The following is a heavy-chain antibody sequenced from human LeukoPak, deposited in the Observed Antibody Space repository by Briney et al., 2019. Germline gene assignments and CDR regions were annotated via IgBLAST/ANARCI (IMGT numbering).Heavy chain of an antibody. CDR3: ARQYNFDY. CDR2: IYYSGST. Sequence: SETLPLTCAVYGGSFSGYYWSWIRQPPGKGLEWIGYIYYSGSTNYNPSLKSRVTISVDTSKNQFSLKLSSVTAEDTAVYYCARQYNFDYWGQGTLVTVSS. J-gene: IGHJ4*02. V-gene: IGHV4-59*01. CDR1: GGSFSGYY. D-gene: IGHD2/OR15-2a*01.